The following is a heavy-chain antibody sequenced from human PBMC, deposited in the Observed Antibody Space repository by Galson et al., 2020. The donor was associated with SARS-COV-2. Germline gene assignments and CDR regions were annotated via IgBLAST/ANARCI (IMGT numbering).Heavy chain of an antibody. J-gene: IGHJ5*02. CDR1: GGSSSGYY. CDR2: INHSGTT. Sequence: SETLSLTCAVYGGSSSGYYRSWIRQPPGKGLEWIGEINHSGTTNYNPTLKSRVTISVDTSKSQFSLKVSSVTAADTAVYYCARGGYSSTWYGKYNWFDPWCQGTRVTVSS. CDR3: ARGGYSSTWYGKYNWFDP. V-gene: IGHV4-34*01. D-gene: IGHD6-13*01.